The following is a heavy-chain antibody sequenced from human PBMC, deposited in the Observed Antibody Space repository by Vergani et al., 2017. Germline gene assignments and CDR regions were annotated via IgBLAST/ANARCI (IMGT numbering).Heavy chain of an antibody. J-gene: IGHJ4*02. Sequence: QLQLQESGPGLVKPSETLSLTCTVSGGSISSSSYYWGWIRQPPGKGLEWIASFHHTGMTYNNPSLKSRVTISVDTSKNLISLKLNSVTAADTALYYGARHGGSGNFYHLFYSWGQGTLVTVSS. D-gene: IGHD3-10*01. V-gene: IGHV4-39*01. CDR1: GGSISSSSYY. CDR2: FHHTGMT. CDR3: ARHGGSGNFYHLFYS.